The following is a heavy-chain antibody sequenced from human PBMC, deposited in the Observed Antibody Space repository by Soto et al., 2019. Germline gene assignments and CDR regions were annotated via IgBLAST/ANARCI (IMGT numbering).Heavy chain of an antibody. Sequence: KASETLSLTCAVSGHSINSGYYWGWIRQPPGKGLEWIGSIQYSGSTYDNPSLKSRATMSMDTSKNQFSLKLSSVTAADTAVYYCARGGGNWCFDYWGQGTPVTVSS. J-gene: IGHJ4*02. CDR3: ARGGGNWCFDY. V-gene: IGHV4-38-2*01. CDR2: IQYSGST. D-gene: IGHD2-15*01. CDR1: GHSINSGYY.